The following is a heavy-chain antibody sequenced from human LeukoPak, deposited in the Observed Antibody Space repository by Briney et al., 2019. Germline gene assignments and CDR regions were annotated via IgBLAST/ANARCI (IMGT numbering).Heavy chain of an antibody. Sequence: GASLQISCKGSGYSFTSYWIGWVRHMPGKGLEWMGIIYPGDSDTRYSPSFQGQVTISADKSISTAYLQWSSLKASDTAMYCCARSVGSWYEAFDYWGQGTLVTVSS. D-gene: IGHD2-15*01. CDR3: ARSVGSWYEAFDY. CDR1: GYSFTSYW. CDR2: IYPGDSDT. V-gene: IGHV5-51*01. J-gene: IGHJ4*02.